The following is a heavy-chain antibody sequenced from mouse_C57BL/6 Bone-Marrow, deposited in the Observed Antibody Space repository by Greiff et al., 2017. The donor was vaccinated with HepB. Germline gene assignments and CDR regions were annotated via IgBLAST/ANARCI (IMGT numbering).Heavy chain of an antibody. D-gene: IGHD1-1*01. J-gene: IGHJ4*01. Sequence: QVQLKQPGAELVKPGASVKMSCKASGYTFTSYWITWVKQRPGQGLEWIGDIYPGSGSTNYNEKFKSKATLTVDTSSSTAYMQLSSLTSEDSAVYYCARWGAILRFYAMDYWGQGTSVTVSS. CDR2: IYPGSGST. CDR3: ARWGAILRFYAMDY. V-gene: IGHV1-55*01. CDR1: GYTFTSYW.